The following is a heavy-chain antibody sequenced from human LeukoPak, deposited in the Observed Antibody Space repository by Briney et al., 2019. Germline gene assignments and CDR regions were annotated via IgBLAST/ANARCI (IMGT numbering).Heavy chain of an antibody. CDR2: IGYDGSYK. CDR3: AREGCSSTSCYEGLNWFDP. D-gene: IGHD2-2*01. V-gene: IGHV3-30*02. J-gene: IGHJ5*02. CDR1: GFTSRNYG. Sequence: GGPLRLSCVASGFTSRNYGMPWVRQAPGKGLEWVAFIGYDGSYKEYADSVKGRFTISRDNSKNTLYLQMNSLRAEDTAVYYCAREGCSSTSCYEGLNWFDPWGQGTLVTVSS.